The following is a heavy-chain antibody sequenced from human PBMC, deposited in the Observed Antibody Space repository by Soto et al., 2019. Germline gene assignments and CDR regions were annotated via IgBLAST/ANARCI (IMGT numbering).Heavy chain of an antibody. D-gene: IGHD5-18*01. V-gene: IGHV3-30-3*01. Sequence: GGSLRLSCAASGFTFSSYAMHWVRQAPGKGLEWVAVISYDGSNKYYADSVKGRFTISRDNSKNTLYLQMNSLRAEDTAVYYCARGYSYGHDWGQGTMVTVSS. CDR2: ISYDGSNK. J-gene: IGHJ3*01. CDR1: GFTFSSYA. CDR3: ARGYSYGHD.